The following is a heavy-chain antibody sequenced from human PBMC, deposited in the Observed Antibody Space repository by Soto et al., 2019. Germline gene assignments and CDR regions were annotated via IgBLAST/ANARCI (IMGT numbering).Heavy chain of an antibody. Sequence: QVTVKESGPVLVKPTETLTLTCTVSGFSLSNAGLGVSWIRQPPGKALEWLAHIFSNDEKSYSTSLKSRFTISXDAXKSQVVLIMTNMDPVDTATYYCASTYSTSWYWFDPWGQGTLVTVSS. CDR3: ASTYSTSWYWFDP. CDR1: GFSLSNAGLG. D-gene: IGHD6-13*01. J-gene: IGHJ5*02. CDR2: IFSNDEK. V-gene: IGHV2-26*04.